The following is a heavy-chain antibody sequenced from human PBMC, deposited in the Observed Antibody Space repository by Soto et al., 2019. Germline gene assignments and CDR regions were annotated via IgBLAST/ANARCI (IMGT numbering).Heavy chain of an antibody. D-gene: IGHD3-22*01. J-gene: IGHJ5*02. CDR2: IYYSGST. Sequence: SETLSLTXTVSGGSISSGGYYWSWIRQHPGKGLEWIGYIYYSGSTYYNPSLKSRVTISVDTSKNQFSLKLSSVTAADTAVYYCARDAPYYYDSSGKNLGFDPWGQGTLVTVSS. V-gene: IGHV4-31*02. CDR1: GGSISSGGYY. CDR3: ARDAPYYYDSSGKNLGFDP.